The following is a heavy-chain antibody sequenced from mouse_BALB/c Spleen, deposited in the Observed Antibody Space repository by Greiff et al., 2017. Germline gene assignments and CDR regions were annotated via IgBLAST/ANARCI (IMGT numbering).Heavy chain of an antibody. V-gene: IGHV3-2*02. CDR2: ISYSGST. D-gene: IGHD3-3*01. Sequence: DVQLQESGPGLVKPSQSLSLTCTVTGYSITSDYAWNWIRQFPGNKLEWMGYISYSGSTSYNPSLKSRISITRDTSKNQFFLQLNSVTTEDTATYYCARRRGHAMDYWGQGTSVTVSS. CDR3: ARRRGHAMDY. J-gene: IGHJ4*01. CDR1: GYSITSDYA.